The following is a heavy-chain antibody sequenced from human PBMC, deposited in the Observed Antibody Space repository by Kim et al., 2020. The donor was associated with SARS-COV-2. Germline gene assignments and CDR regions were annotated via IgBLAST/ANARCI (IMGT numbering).Heavy chain of an antibody. CDR2: IYYSGST. CDR1: GGSISSSSYY. J-gene: IGHJ5*02. V-gene: IGHV4-39*01. D-gene: IGHD4-17*01. CDR3: ARHGLLTTVTTYTVNWFDP. Sequence: SETLSLTCTVSGGSISSSSYYWGWIRQPPGKGLEWIGSIYYSGSTYYNPSLKSRVTISVDTSKNQFSLKLSSVTAADTAVYYCARHGLLTTVTTYTVNWFDPWGQGTLVTVSS.